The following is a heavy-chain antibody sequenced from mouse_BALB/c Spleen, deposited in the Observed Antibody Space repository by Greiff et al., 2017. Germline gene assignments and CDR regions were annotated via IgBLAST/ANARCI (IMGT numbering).Heavy chain of an antibody. CDR3: ARGSLLRPPYAMDY. D-gene: IGHD1-2*01. CDR2: IYPGDGDT. Sequence: QVQLKESGAELARPGASVKLSCKASGYTFTSYWMQWVKQRPGQGLEWIGAIYPGDGDTRYTQKFKGKATLTADKSSSTAYMQLSSLASEDSAVYYCARGSLLRPPYAMDYWGQGTSVTVSS. CDR1: GYTFTSYW. J-gene: IGHJ4*01. V-gene: IGHV1-87*01.